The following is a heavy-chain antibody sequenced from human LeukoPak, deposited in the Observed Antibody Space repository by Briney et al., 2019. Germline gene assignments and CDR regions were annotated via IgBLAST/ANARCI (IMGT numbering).Heavy chain of an antibody. CDR1: GFTFSSYG. D-gene: IGHD3-10*01. Sequence: GGSLRLSCAASGFTFSSYGMHWVRQAPGKGLEWVANIKHDASEKYYVDSVQGRFTISRDNANNSLYLQMNSLRAEDTAVYYCAKTYYYDSGSFWGQGTLVTVSS. CDR2: IKHDASEK. CDR3: AKTYYYDSGSF. J-gene: IGHJ4*02. V-gene: IGHV3-7*01.